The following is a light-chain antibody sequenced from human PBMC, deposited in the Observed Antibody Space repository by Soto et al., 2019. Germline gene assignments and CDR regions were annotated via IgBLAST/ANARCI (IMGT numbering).Light chain of an antibody. V-gene: IGKV3-15*01. CDR2: GAS. J-gene: IGKJ3*01. Sequence: ETVMTQSPATLSVSPGERATLSCGASQTVSSDLAWYQQKPGQAPRLLIYGASTRATGIPARFSGSGSGTEFTLTISSLESEDVAVYYCQQYNDWPPGFTFGPGTKVNIK. CDR1: QTVSSD. CDR3: QQYNDWPPGFT.